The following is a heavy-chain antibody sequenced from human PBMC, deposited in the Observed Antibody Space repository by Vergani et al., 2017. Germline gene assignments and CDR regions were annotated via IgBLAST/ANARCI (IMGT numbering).Heavy chain of an antibody. V-gene: IGHV2-70*15. CDR3: ARTVAGTFSDAFDI. J-gene: IGHJ3*02. CDR1: GFSLSTSGMC. Sequence: QVTLRESGPALVKPTQPLTLTCTFSGFSLSTSGMCVSWIRQPPGKALEWLARIDWDDDKYYSTSLKTRLTISKDTSKNQVVLTMTNMDPVDTATYYCARTVAGTFSDAFDIWGQGTMVTVSS. D-gene: IGHD6-19*01. CDR2: IDWDDDK.